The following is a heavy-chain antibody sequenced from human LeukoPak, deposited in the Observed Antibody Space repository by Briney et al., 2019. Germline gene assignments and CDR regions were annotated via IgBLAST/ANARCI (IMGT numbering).Heavy chain of an antibody. CDR1: GGSISSYY. D-gene: IGHD6-19*01. V-gene: IGHV4-59*01. J-gene: IGHJ3*02. CDR2: IYYSGST. Sequence: PSETLSLTCTVSGGSISSYYWSWIRQPPGKGLEWIGYIYYSGSTNYNPSLKSQVTISVDTSKNQFSLKLSSVTAADTAVYYCARDDRQWLGTDAFDIWGQGTMVTVSS. CDR3: ARDDRQWLGTDAFDI.